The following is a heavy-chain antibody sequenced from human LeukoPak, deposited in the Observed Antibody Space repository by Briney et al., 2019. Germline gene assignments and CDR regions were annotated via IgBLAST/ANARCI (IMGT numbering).Heavy chain of an antibody. CDR2: ISAYNGNT. V-gene: IGHV1-18*01. CDR3: ARDLVLDYYDSSGYDGYFDY. J-gene: IGHJ4*02. CDR1: GYTFTSYG. Sequence: ASVKVSCKASGYTFTSYGISWVRQAHGQGLEWMGWISAYNGNTNYAQKLQGRVTMTTDTSTSTAYMELRSLRSDDTAVYYCARDLVLDYYDSSGYDGYFDYWGQGTLVTVSS. D-gene: IGHD3-22*01.